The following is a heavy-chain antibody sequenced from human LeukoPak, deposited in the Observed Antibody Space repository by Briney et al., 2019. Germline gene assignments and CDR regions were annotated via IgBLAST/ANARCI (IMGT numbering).Heavy chain of an antibody. CDR3: ARSDYFHN. V-gene: IGHV3-74*01. CDR1: GFSLSGSW. CDR2: SKYDGSTK. D-gene: IGHD3-10*01. Sequence: GGSLRLSFEASGFSLSGSWMHWVRQAPGKGLMWVSQSKYDGSTKSYAASVRGRFTISRDNAKNTLYLHMDSLRAEDTAVYYFARSDYFHNWGQGTMVVVSA. J-gene: IGHJ3*01.